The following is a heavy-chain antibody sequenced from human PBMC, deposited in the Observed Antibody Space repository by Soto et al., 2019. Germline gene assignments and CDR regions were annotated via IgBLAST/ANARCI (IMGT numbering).Heavy chain of an antibody. V-gene: IGHV4-31*03. CDR2: IYYSGST. CDR1: GGSVNNANYF. D-gene: IGHD4-17*01. CDR3: ARDADYGGSRGGMDV. Sequence: QVRLEESGPGLVKPSETLTLICSVSGGSVNNANYFWNWIRHHPENGLEWIGYIYYSGSTRYNPSFKTRATLSIDTSKNRFSLRLNSVTVADKAVYFCARDADYGGSRGGMDVWGRGTTVTVSS. J-gene: IGHJ6*02.